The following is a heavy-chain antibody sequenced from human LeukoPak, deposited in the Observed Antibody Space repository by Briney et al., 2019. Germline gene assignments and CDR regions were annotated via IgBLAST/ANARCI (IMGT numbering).Heavy chain of an antibody. CDR2: IIPIFGTA. CDR1: GGTFISYA. V-gene: IGHV1-69*13. J-gene: IGHJ6*02. Sequence: SVKVSCKASGGTFISYAISWVRQAPGQGLEWMGGIIPIFGTANYAQKFQGRVTITADESTSTAYMELSSLRSEDTAVYYCAREGTVTYDGPYHYGMDVWGQGTTVTVSS. CDR3: AREGTVTYDGPYHYGMDV. D-gene: IGHD4-17*01.